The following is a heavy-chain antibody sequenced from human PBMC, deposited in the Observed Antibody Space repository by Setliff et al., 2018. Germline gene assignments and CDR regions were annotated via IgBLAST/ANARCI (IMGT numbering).Heavy chain of an antibody. CDR3: ATFRGYTYGYDY. Sequence: ASVKVSCKASGYTFTGHYIHWVRQAPGQGLEWMGWISGYNGNTIYAQNFQGRVTMTTDASTNTAYMELRSLGSDDTAVYYCATFRGYTYGYDYWGQGTLVTVSS. CDR2: ISGYNGNT. D-gene: IGHD5-18*01. J-gene: IGHJ4*02. CDR1: GYTFTGHY. V-gene: IGHV1-18*04.